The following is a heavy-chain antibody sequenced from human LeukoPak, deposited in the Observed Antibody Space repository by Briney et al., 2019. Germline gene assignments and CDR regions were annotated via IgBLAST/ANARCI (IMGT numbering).Heavy chain of an antibody. V-gene: IGHV4-59*01. CDR2: IYYSGST. CDR1: GGSISSYY. D-gene: IGHD2-15*01. CDR3: ARTPRCSGGSCYWDFDY. Sequence: SETLSLTCTVSGGSISSYYWSWTRQPPGKGLEWIGYIYYSGSTNYNPSLKSRVTISVDTSKNQFSLKLSSVTAADTAVYYCARTPRCSGGSCYWDFDYWGQGTLVTVSS. J-gene: IGHJ4*02.